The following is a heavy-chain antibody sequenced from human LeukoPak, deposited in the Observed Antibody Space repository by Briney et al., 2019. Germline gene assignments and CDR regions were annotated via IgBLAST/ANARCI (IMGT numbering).Heavy chain of an antibody. Sequence: PGGSLGLSCAASGFTFSIYAMSWVRQAPGKGLEWVSGISGSGGSTHYADSVKGRFTISRDNSKNTLYLQMNSLRAEDTAVYYCAKDQGYCSSTSCYDYVFDYWGQGTLVTVSS. CDR3: AKDQGYCSSTSCYDYVFDY. J-gene: IGHJ4*02. V-gene: IGHV3-23*01. CDR2: ISGSGGST. CDR1: GFTFSIYA. D-gene: IGHD2-2*01.